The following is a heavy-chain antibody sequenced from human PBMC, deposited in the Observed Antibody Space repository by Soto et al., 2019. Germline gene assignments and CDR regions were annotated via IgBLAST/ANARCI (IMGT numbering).Heavy chain of an antibody. J-gene: IGHJ6*03. CDR2: INHRGST. CDR1: GGSFSGYY. D-gene: IGHD4-17*01. V-gene: IGHV4-34*01. Sequence: QVQLQQWGAGLLKPSETLSLTCAVYGGSFSGYYWSWIRQPPGKGLEWIGEINHRGSTDYNTSRMSRVTITVDTSKNQFSLKLSSVTAADTAVYYCARGVQVTVNSYYYYMDVWGKGTTVTVSS. CDR3: ARGVQVTVNSYYYYMDV.